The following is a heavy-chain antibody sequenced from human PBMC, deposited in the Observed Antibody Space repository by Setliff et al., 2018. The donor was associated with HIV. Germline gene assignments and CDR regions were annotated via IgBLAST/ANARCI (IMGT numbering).Heavy chain of an antibody. Sequence: PGESLKISCKASEYSFSNYWIGWVRRMPGKGLEWMGIIYPGDSDTRYGPSFQGQVTISADKSISTAYLQWSSLKASDTAMYYCVRRRLAYDSWSYRGNWFFDLWGRGTLVTVSS. V-gene: IGHV5-51*01. D-gene: IGHD3-10*01. CDR2: IYPGDSDT. J-gene: IGHJ2*01. CDR3: VRRRLAYDSWSYRGNWFFDL. CDR1: EYSFSNYW.